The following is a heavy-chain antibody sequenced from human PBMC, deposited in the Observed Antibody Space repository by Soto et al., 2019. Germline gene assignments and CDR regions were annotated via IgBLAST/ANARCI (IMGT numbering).Heavy chain of an antibody. Sequence: PSAPLSLTCTVSGGSISSGDYYWSYIRPPRGKGLEWIGYIYYSGRTYYNPSLKSRVTISVGTSKNQFSLKLSSVTAADTAVYFCASWRYCSSSSCYIRGMIRGVWGQGTSVNVSS. V-gene: IGHV4-30-4*01. J-gene: IGHJ6*02. CDR2: IYYSGRT. CDR1: GGSISSGDYY. CDR3: ASWRYCSSSSCYIRGMIRGV. D-gene: IGHD2-2*02.